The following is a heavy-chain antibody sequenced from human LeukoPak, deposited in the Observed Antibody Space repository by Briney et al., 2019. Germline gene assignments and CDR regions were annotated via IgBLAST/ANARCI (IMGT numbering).Heavy chain of an antibody. J-gene: IGHJ4*02. CDR3: ARAFNGDYYDSSGYYS. V-gene: IGHV1-69*05. CDR1: GGTFSSYA. Sequence: SVKVSCKASGGTFSSYAISWVRQAPGQGLEWMGGIIPIFGTANYAQKFQGRVTITTDESTSTAYMELSSLRSEDTAVYQCARAFNGDYYDSSGYYSWGQGTLVTVSS. CDR2: IIPIFGTA. D-gene: IGHD3-22*01.